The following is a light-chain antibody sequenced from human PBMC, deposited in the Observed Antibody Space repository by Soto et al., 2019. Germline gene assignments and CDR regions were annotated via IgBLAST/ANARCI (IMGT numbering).Light chain of an antibody. J-gene: IGLJ3*02. CDR3: AAWDDSLSAWV. V-gene: IGLV1-47*01. CDR2: KNN. Sequence: QSVLTQPPSASGTPGQRVTISCSGGSYNVGKNLVYWYQQRPGTAPKLIIFKNNQRPSGVPDRFSGSNSGSSASLAISGLLSEDEADYFCAAWDDSLSAWVFGGGTQLTVL. CDR1: SYNVGKNL.